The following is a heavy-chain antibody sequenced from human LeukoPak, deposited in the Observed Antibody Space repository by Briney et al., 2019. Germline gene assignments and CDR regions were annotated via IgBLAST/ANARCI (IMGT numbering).Heavy chain of an antibody. D-gene: IGHD5-18*01. CDR1: GFTFDDYA. J-gene: IGHJ6*03. Sequence: PGGTLRLSCAASGFTFDDYAMNWVRQVPGRGLEWVSGINWNGRITGYADSVKDRFTISRQNTKNSLYLYMNNLGGEDTALYFCARGSVQLWLRDTYYMDVWGKGTTVTVSS. CDR3: ARGSVQLWLRDTYYMDV. V-gene: IGHV3-20*04. CDR2: INWNGRIT.